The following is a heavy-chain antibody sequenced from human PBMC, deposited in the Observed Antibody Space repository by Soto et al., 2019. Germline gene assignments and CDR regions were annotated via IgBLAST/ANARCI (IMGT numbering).Heavy chain of an antibody. Sequence: SETLSLTCTVSGGSISSSSYYWGWIRQPPGKGLEWIGSIYYSGSTYYNPSLKSRVTISVDTSKNQFSLKLSSVTAADTAVYYCASLSYGDYVSYWFDPWGQGTLVTVS. CDR2: IYYSGST. J-gene: IGHJ5*02. CDR1: GGSISSSSYY. CDR3: ASLSYGDYVSYWFDP. D-gene: IGHD4-17*01. V-gene: IGHV4-39*07.